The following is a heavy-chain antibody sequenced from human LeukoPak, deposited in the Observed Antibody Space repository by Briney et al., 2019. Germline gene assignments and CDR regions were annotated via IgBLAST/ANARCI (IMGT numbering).Heavy chain of an antibody. V-gene: IGHV3-33*08. CDR2: IWYDGSNE. D-gene: IGHD4-17*01. CDR3: ARGPSYGAFIDY. CDR1: GFTFINYW. Sequence: GGSLRLSCAASGFTFINYWMSWVRQAPGKGLEWVAVIWYDGSNEYYADSVKGRFIVSRDNSKSSLYLQMNSLRVEDTAVYYCARGPSYGAFIDYWGQGTLVTVSS. J-gene: IGHJ4*02.